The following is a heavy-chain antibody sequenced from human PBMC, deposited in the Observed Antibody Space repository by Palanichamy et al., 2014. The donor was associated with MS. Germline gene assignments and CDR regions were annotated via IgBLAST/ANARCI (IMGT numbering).Heavy chain of an antibody. Sequence: QVQFVQSGAEVQKPGASVKVSCKASGYTFSTYAMHWVRQAPGQRLEWMGWINAGNGNTRYSQKFQGRVTITRDTSASTAYMELSSLRSEDTAVYYCARRYDGGSYYDHFGYWGQGTLVTVSS. J-gene: IGHJ4*02. V-gene: IGHV1-3*01. D-gene: IGHD1-26*01. CDR1: GYTFSTYA. CDR2: INAGNGNT. CDR3: ARRYDGGSYYDHFGY.